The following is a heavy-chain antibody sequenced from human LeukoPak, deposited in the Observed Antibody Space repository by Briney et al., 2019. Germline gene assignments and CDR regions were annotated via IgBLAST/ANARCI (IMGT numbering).Heavy chain of an antibody. CDR1: GGTFSSYA. V-gene: IGHV1-69*05. CDR3: ASSPAAAGRYYYYYYMDV. Sequence: SVKVSCKASGGTFSSYAISWVRQAPGQGLEWMGGIIPIFGTANYAQKFQGRVTIATDESTSTAYMELSSLRSEDTAVYYCASSPAAAGRYYYYYYMDVWGKGTTVTVSS. D-gene: IGHD6-13*01. CDR2: IIPIFGTA. J-gene: IGHJ6*03.